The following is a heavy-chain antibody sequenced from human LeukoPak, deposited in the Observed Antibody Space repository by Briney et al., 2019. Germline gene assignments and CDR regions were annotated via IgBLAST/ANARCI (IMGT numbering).Heavy chain of an antibody. CDR3: ARLSQYQLLFYYFYYYMDV. D-gene: IGHD2-2*01. CDR1: GSSISSFH. CDR2: IYTNGST. Sequence: PSETLSLTCTVSGSSISSFHWTWIRQSPRKGLEWIGYIYTNGSTNYNPSLKSRVTLSVDASKNQFSLKLISVTAADTAVYYCARLSQYQLLFYYFYYYMDVWGKGTTVIVSS. V-gene: IGHV4-4*09. J-gene: IGHJ6*03.